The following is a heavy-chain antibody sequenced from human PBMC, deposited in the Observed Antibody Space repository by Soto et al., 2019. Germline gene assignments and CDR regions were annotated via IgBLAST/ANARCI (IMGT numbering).Heavy chain of an antibody. V-gene: IGHV3-72*01. D-gene: IGHD3-10*01. Sequence: EVQLVESGGGLVQPGGSLRLSCAASGLTLSDHYMDWVRQAPGKGLEWVGRTRNKGNGYTTEYAASEKGRFTISRDESENSVYLQINSLKTEDTAMYYCARGGGGSFDNWGQGTLVTVSS. J-gene: IGHJ4*02. CDR2: TRNKGNGYTT. CDR3: ARGGGGSFDN. CDR1: GLTLSDHY.